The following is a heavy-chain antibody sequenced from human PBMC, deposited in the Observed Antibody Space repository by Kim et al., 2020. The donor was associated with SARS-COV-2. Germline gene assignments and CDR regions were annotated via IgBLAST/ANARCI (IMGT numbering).Heavy chain of an antibody. V-gene: IGHV3-9*01. Sequence: GGSLRLSCAASGFTFGDYAMHWVRQAPGKGLEWVSGISWNSGSIGYAYAVKGRCTISRNNAKNSLYLQMNSMRAEDTALYYCAKDRGADITIFVVVQSCDYWGQGTLVTVSS. CDR1: GFTFGDYA. CDR3: AKDRGADITIFVVVQSCDY. D-gene: IGHD3-3*01. J-gene: IGHJ4*02. CDR2: ISWNSGSI.